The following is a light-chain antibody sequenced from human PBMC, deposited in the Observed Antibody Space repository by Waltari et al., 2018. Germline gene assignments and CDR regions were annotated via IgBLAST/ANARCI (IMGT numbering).Light chain of an antibody. CDR3: MQARQTPWT. CDR1: QSLLHSSGNTF. V-gene: IGKV2-28*01. CDR2: LVS. J-gene: IGKJ1*01. Sequence: DIVMTQSPLSRSITPGEPASISCRSSQSLLHSSGNTFLDLYLQKPGQSPQLLIYLVSNRASGVPDRFSGSGSGTDFTLKISRVEAEDVGVYFCMQARQTPWTFGQGTKVEIK.